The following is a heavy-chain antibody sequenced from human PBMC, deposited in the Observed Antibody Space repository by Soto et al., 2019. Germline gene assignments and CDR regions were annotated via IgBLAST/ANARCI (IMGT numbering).Heavy chain of an antibody. D-gene: IGHD3-22*01. CDR1: GFSFEKHA. CDR3: ARVGPWVPYYYDSSPYTFENWFDP. V-gene: IGHV3-23*01. Sequence: GVSLRLSCEGSGFSFEKHAMSWVRQAPGKGLEWVAGLNGNGDHTYYAPSVRGRFTISRDNSKKTVFLQMNSLRADDTGVYYCARVGPWVPYYYDSSPYTFENWFDPWGQGTLVTVSS. CDR2: LNGNGDHT. J-gene: IGHJ5*02.